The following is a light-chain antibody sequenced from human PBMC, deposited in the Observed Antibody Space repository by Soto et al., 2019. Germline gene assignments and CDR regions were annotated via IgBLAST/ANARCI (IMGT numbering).Light chain of an antibody. CDR3: SSFTSAYTFV. CDR1: SSDVGRYNY. J-gene: IGLJ1*01. Sequence: QSVLTQPPSASGSPGQSVTISCTGTSSDVGRYNYISWYQQRPGKAPKLIIYEVSKRPSGVPDRLSGFKYGNTASLTVSGLQAEDEADYYCSSFTSAYTFVFGTGTKVTVL. V-gene: IGLV2-8*01. CDR2: EVS.